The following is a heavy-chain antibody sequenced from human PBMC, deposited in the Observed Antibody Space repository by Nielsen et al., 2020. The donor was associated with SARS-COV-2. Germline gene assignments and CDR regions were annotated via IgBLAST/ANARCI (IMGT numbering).Heavy chain of an antibody. CDR1: GFTFSSYW. J-gene: IGHJ4*02. CDR2: IKQDGSEK. V-gene: IGHV3-7*01. Sequence: GESRKISCAASGFTFSSYWMSWVRQAPGKGLEWVANIKQDGSEKYYVDSVKGRFTISRDNAKNSLYLQMNSLRAEDTAVYYCARDRDYYDSSGYYGIDYWGQGTLVTVSS. CDR3: ARDRDYYDSSGYYGIDY. D-gene: IGHD3-22*01.